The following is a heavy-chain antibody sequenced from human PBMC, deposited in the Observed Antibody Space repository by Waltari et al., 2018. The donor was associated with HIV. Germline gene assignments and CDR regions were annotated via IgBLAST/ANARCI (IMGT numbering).Heavy chain of an antibody. V-gene: IGHV3-48*03. D-gene: IGHD3-10*01. Sequence: EVQVVESGGGLVQPGGSLRLSCAASGFTSSSYEMNWVRQAPGKGLEWVSYISSSGSTIYFADSVKGRFTMSKDNAKNSLYLRMNSLRAEDTAVYYCARAFMIRGTGAFDIWGQGTMVTVSS. CDR1: GFTSSSYE. CDR3: ARAFMIRGTGAFDI. CDR2: ISSSGSTI. J-gene: IGHJ3*02.